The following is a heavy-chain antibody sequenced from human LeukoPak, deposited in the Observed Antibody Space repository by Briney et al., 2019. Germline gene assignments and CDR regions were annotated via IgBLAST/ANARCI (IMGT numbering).Heavy chain of an antibody. CDR1: GYTFTSYG. CDR3: ARDGPTIFGVVIIVGWNYYMDV. CDR2: INPNSGGT. Sequence: GASVKVSCKASGYTFTSYGISWVRQAPGQGLEWMGWINPNSGGTNYAQKFQGRVTMTRDTSISTAYMELSRLRSDDTAVYYCARDGPTIFGVVIIVGWNYYMDVWGKGTTVTVSS. J-gene: IGHJ6*03. D-gene: IGHD3-3*01. V-gene: IGHV1-2*02.